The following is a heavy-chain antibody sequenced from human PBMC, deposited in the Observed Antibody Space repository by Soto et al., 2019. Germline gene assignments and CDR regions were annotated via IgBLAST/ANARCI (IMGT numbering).Heavy chain of an antibody. D-gene: IGHD4-17*01. V-gene: IGHV4-61*01. CDR3: ARTTAVPNTLRSRYFFDY. J-gene: IGHJ4*02. Sequence: QVQLQESGPGLLKPSETLSLTCSVSGGSVSNKTYYWSWIRQPPGKRLEWIGYVYYSGTTNYNPSLKSRVTISVDLSKNQFSLRLSSVTTADTALYYCARTTAVPNTLRSRYFFDYWGQGTLSPSPQ. CDR1: GGSVSNKTYY. CDR2: VYYSGTT.